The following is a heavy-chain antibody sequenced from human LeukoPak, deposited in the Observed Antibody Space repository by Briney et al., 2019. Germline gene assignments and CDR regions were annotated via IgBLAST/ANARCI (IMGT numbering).Heavy chain of an antibody. CDR1: GGSFSGYY. D-gene: IGHD3-22*01. V-gene: IGHV4-59*01. Sequence: SETLSLTCAVHGGSFSGYYWSWIRQPPGKGLEWIGYIYDSGSTNYNPSLKSRVTISVDTSKNQFSLKLSSVTAADTAVYFCACLTTAEAFDIWGQGTMVTVSS. CDR2: IYDSGST. J-gene: IGHJ3*02. CDR3: ACLTTAEAFDI.